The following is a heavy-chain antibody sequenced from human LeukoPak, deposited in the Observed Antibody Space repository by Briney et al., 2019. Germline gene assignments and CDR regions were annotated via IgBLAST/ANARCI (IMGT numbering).Heavy chain of an antibody. Sequence: PSDTLSLTCGVYGGSFSGYYWTWIRQPPGKGLEWIGEINHSGSTNYIPSLKSRVTMSLDTSKNQFSLKLTSVTAADTAVYYCAGGATPGVFWGQGTLVTVSS. V-gene: IGHV4-34*01. J-gene: IGHJ4*02. CDR3: AGGATPGVF. CDR1: GGSFSGYY. CDR2: INHSGST. D-gene: IGHD3-10*01.